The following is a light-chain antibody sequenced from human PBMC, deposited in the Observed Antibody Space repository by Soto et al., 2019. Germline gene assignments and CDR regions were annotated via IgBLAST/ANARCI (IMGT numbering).Light chain of an antibody. J-gene: IGLJ1*01. Sequence: QSALTQPASVSGSPVQSITISCTGTSSDVGSYNLVSWYQQHPGKAPKLMIYEVSKRPSGVSNRFSGSKSGNTASLTISGLQAEDEADYYCCSYAGSYYVFGTGTKVTVL. V-gene: IGLV2-23*02. CDR2: EVS. CDR3: CSYAGSYYV. CDR1: SSDVGSYNL.